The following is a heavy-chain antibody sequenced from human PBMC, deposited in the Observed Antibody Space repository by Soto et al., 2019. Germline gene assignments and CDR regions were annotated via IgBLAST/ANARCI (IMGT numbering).Heavy chain of an antibody. J-gene: IGHJ4*02. CDR1: GGSISSSSYY. V-gene: IGHV4-39*01. Sequence: SETLSLTCTVSGGSISSSSYYWGWIRQPPGKGLEWIGSIYYSGSTYYNPSLKSRVTISVDTSKNQFSLKLSSVTAADTAVYYCARQASRSSRYYFDYWGQGTLVTVSS. CDR3: ARQASRSSRYYFDY. D-gene: IGHD6-6*01. CDR2: IYYSGST.